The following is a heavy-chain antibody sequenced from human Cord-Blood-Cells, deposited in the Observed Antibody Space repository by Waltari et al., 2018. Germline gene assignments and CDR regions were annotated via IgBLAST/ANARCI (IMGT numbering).Heavy chain of an antibody. CDR3: ARDIAAAGTHLFDY. V-gene: IGHV3-48*03. D-gene: IGHD6-13*01. J-gene: IGHJ4*02. Sequence: EVQLVESGGGLVQPGGSLRLSCAASGFTFSSYEMNWVRQAPGKGLEWVSYISSSGSTIYYADSGKGRFTIARDNTKNALYLQMNSLRAEDTAVYYCARDIAAAGTHLFDYWGQGTLVTVSS. CDR1: GFTFSSYE. CDR2: ISSSGSTI.